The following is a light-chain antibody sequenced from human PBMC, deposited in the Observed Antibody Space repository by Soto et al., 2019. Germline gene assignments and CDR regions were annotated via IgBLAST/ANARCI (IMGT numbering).Light chain of an antibody. CDR1: SSNIGSNY. J-gene: IGLJ1*01. CDR3: AAWDDSLSGYV. Sequence: QSVLTQPPSASGTPGKRVPISCSGSSSNIGSNYVYWYQQLPGTAPKLLIYSNNQRPSGVPDRFSGSKSGTSASLAISGRRSEDEADYYCAAWDDSLSGYVFGTGTKVTVL. CDR2: SNN. V-gene: IGLV1-47*02.